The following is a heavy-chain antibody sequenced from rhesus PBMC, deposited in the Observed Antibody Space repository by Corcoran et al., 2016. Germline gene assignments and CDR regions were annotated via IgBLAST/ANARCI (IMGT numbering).Heavy chain of an antibody. Sequence: EVQLVQSGAEVKKPGASVKISWKASGYTFTDYYLHWLRQAPGKGLEWIGRVDSEDGEEIHAQKFQDRVTITADTSTDTAYMELSSLRSEDTAVYYCATDGESYWYGYFDYWGQGVLVTVSS. V-gene: IGHV1-111*02. CDR2: VDSEDGEE. CDR1: GYTFTDYY. J-gene: IGHJ4*01. D-gene: IGHD2-21*01. CDR3: ATDGESYWYGYFDY.